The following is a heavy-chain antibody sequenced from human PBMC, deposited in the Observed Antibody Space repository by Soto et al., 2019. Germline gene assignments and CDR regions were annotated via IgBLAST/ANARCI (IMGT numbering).Heavy chain of an antibody. J-gene: IGHJ4*02. Sequence: ASVKVSCKASGYSFASHYSHWVRQAPGQGLEWMGVINPGGTSTNYAQKFQGRVTMTRDTSTRTVNMELSSLRSEDTAVYYCASDRFTVGAIIHFEHWGEGTLVNVSS. V-gene: IGHV1-46*03. CDR2: INPGGTST. CDR1: GYSFASHY. CDR3: ASDRFTVGAIIHFEH. D-gene: IGHD3-16*01.